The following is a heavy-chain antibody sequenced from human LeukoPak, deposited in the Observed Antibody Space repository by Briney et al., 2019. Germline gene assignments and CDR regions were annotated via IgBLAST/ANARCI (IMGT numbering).Heavy chain of an antibody. D-gene: IGHD5-18*01. CDR3: ARDTAMAYDY. V-gene: IGHV3-23*01. CDR1: GFSFSRYA. J-gene: IGHJ4*02. Sequence: PGGSLRLSCAAFGFSFSRYAMSWVRQAPGKGLQWVSAIDGSGGSTYYADSVKGRFTISRDNSKNTVYLQMNSLRAEDTAIYYCARDTAMAYDYWGQGALVTVSS. CDR2: IDGSGGST.